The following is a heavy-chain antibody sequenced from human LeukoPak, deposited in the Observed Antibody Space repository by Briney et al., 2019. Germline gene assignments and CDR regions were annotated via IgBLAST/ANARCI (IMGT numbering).Heavy chain of an antibody. J-gene: IGHJ4*02. V-gene: IGHV1-69*04. D-gene: IGHD4-23*01. CDR2: IIPILGIA. Sequence: ASVKVSCKASGGTFSSYAISWVRQAPGQGLEWMGRIIPILGIANYAQKFQGRVTITADKSTSTAYMELSSLRSEDTAVYYCARDDGYGYTVVTAQPPLSYWGQGTLVTVSS. CDR3: ARDDGYGYTVVTAQPPLSY. CDR1: GGTFSSYA.